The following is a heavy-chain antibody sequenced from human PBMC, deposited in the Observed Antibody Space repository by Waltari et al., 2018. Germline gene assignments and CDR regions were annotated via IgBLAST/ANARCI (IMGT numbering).Heavy chain of an antibody. V-gene: IGHV1-3*04. D-gene: IGHD2-2*01. J-gene: IGHJ6*01. CDR1: GDMFTRHS. Sequence: QVQFVQSGAEVKKPGASVKVSCKVSGDMFTRHSMYWVRQAPGQWLEWMGWINTVNGDTKYSQKCMTRVTITRDTSASIAYMELSSLTSEDTALYYCARDNGMGVTIPMPFYYGMDVWGQGTTVIVSS. CDR2: INTVNGDT. CDR3: ARDNGMGVTIPMPFYYGMDV.